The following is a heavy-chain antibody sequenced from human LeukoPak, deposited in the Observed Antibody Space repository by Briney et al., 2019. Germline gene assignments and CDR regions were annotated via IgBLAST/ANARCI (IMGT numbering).Heavy chain of an antibody. CDR1: GYTFTSYY. V-gene: IGHV1-46*01. Sequence: GASVKVSRKASGYTFTSYYMHWVRQAPGQGLEWMGIINPSGGSTSYAQKFQGRVTMTRDTSTSTVYMELSSLRSEDTAVYYCARGGIVVVPEPCYGMDVWGQGTTVTVSS. CDR3: ARGGIVVVPEPCYGMDV. CDR2: INPSGGST. D-gene: IGHD2-2*01. J-gene: IGHJ6*02.